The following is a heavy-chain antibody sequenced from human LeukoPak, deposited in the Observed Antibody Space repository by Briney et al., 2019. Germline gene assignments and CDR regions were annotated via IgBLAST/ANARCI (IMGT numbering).Heavy chain of an antibody. CDR3: ARTLGAAGIHAFDI. CDR2: INPNSGNT. CDR1: GYTFTSYD. D-gene: IGHD6-13*01. V-gene: IGHV1-8*01. Sequence: GASVKVSCKASGYTFTSYDINWVRQATGQGLEWMGWINPNSGNTVYAQKFQGWVTMTRDTSISTAYMELSRLRSDDTAVYYCARTLGAAGIHAFDIWGQGTMVTVSS. J-gene: IGHJ3*02.